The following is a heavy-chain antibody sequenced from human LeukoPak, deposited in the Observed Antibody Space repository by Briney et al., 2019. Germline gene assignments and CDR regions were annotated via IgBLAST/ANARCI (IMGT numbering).Heavy chain of an antibody. D-gene: IGHD2-15*01. CDR3: ARGPDIVVVVAAAPGWFDP. Sequence: GGSLRLSCAASGFTFSSHEMNWVRQAPGKGLEWVSYISSSGSTIYYADSVKGRFTISRDNAKDSLYLQMNSLRAKDTAVYYCARGPDIVVVVAAAPGWFDPWGQGTLVTVSS. CDR1: GFTFSSHE. J-gene: IGHJ5*02. V-gene: IGHV3-48*03. CDR2: ISSSGSTI.